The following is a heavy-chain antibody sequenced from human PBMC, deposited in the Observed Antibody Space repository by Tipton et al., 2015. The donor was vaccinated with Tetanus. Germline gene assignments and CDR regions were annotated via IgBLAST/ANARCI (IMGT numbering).Heavy chain of an antibody. D-gene: IGHD4-11*01. J-gene: IGHJ6*02. CDR3: ARDSTRLQYMAWLSLYYYHYTMDV. CDR2: VWFDGGNA. CDR1: GFNFKTYG. V-gene: IGHV3-33*01. Sequence: QVQLVQSGGGVVQPGGSLRLSCAASGFNFKTYGMHWVRQAPGKGLEWVAVVWFDGGNATYVDSVTGRFIISRDNSKNTLYLQMTDLRTEDSAVYYCARDSTRLQYMAWLSLYYYHYTMDVWGQGTTVAVSS.